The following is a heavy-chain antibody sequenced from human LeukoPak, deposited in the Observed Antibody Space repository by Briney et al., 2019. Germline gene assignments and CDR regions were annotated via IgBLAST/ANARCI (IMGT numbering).Heavy chain of an antibody. CDR3: ARDHNDFWSGYYAKSASSY. J-gene: IGHJ4*02. D-gene: IGHD3-3*01. CDR1: GFTFSSYA. CDR2: ISGSGGST. V-gene: IGHV3-23*01. Sequence: GGSLRLSCAASGFTFSSYAMSWVRQAPGKGLEWVSAISGSGGSTSYADSVKGRFTISRDNAKNTLYLQMNSLRAEDTAVYYCARDHNDFWSGYYAKSASSYWGQGTLVTVSS.